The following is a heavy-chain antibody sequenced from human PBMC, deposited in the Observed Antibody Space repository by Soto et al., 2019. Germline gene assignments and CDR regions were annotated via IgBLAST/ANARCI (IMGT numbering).Heavy chain of an antibody. CDR2: ISAYNGNT. D-gene: IGHD2-15*01. Sequence: AASEQVSCKASGYTFASYGISWVRQAPGQGLEWMGWISAYNGNTNYAQKLQGRVTMTTDTSTSTAYMELRSLRSDDTAVYYCARDVMDIVVVVAALDYWGQGTLVTVSS. V-gene: IGHV1-18*01. CDR1: GYTFASYG. J-gene: IGHJ4*02. CDR3: ARDVMDIVVVVAALDY.